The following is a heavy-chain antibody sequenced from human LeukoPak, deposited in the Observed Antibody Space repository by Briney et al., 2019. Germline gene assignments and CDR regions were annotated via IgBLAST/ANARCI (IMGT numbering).Heavy chain of an antibody. CDR3: AKDGRTYYYDSSGPVDFDY. D-gene: IGHD3-22*01. J-gene: IGHJ4*02. CDR1: GFTFSSYG. Sequence: GGSLRLSCAASGFTFSSYGMHWVRQAPGQGLGWVAVISYDGSNKYYADSVKGRFTISRDNSKNTLYLQMNSLRAEDTAVYYCAKDGRTYYYDSSGPVDFDYWGQGTLVTVSS. CDR2: ISYDGSNK. V-gene: IGHV3-30*18.